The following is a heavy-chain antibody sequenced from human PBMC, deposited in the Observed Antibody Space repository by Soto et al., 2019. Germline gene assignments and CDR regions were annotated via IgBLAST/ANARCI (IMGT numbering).Heavy chain of an antibody. CDR1: GYSFTSYW. Sequence: PGESLKISCKGSGYSFTSYWIGWVRQMPGKGLEWMGIIYPGDSDTRYSPSFQGQVTISADKSISTAYLQWSSLKASDTAMYYCARINAHCSGGSCFPSWFDPWGQGTLVTVS. D-gene: IGHD2-15*01. CDR3: ARINAHCSGGSCFPSWFDP. CDR2: IYPGDSDT. J-gene: IGHJ5*02. V-gene: IGHV5-51*01.